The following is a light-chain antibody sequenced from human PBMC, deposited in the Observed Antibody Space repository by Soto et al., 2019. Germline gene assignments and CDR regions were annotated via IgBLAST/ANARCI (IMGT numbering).Light chain of an antibody. CDR3: QQRTNWPVT. Sequence: EIVLTQSPATLSLSPGERATLSCRASQSISSYLAGYQQKPGHTPRLLIYDASNRATGIPTRFSGSGSGTDVPLTISSLEPEDFAVYYCQQRTNWPVTFGPGTTVDVK. CDR1: QSISSY. J-gene: IGKJ3*01. CDR2: DAS. V-gene: IGKV3-11*01.